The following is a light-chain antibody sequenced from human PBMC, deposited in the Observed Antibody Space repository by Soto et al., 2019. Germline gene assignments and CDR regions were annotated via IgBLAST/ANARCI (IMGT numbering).Light chain of an antibody. CDR2: DVS. Sequence: SALPQAASGSGSHGQSVTISCTGTSSDVVSYNYVSWYQQHPGKAPKLMIYDVSDRPSGVSNRFSGSKSGNTASLTISGLQAEDEADYYCSSYTSSSTFPCVFGTGTKVTVL. CDR3: SSYTSSSTFPCV. CDR1: SSDVVSYNY. V-gene: IGLV2-14*01. J-gene: IGLJ1*01.